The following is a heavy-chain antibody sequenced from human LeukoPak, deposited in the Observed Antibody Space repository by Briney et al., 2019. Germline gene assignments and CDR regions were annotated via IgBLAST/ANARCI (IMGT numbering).Heavy chain of an antibody. CDR1: GFTFSSYS. CDR3: ARMSTTWRGLDY. Sequence: PGGSLRLSCAASGFTFSSYSMNWVRQAPGKGLEWVANIKQDGSEKYYVDSVKGRFTFSRDNAKNSLYLQMNSLRAEDTAVYYCARMSTTWRGLDYWGQGTQVIVSS. V-gene: IGHV3-7*01. CDR2: IKQDGSEK. J-gene: IGHJ4*02. D-gene: IGHD1-1*01.